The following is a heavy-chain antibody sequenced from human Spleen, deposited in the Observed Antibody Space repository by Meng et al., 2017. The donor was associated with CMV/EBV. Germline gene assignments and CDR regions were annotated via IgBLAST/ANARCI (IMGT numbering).Heavy chain of an antibody. D-gene: IGHD2-2*01. CDR3: AKGQCSTTSCYRERDYGMDV. CDR1: GFTFTSYA. CDR2: IDSDGSNT. V-gene: IGHV3-74*01. J-gene: IGHJ6*02. Sequence: GESLKISCAASGFTFTSYAMTWVRQAPGKGLVWVARIDSDGSNTNYADSVKGRFTISRDISKNTLYLQMNSLRAEDTAVYYCAKGQCSTTSCYRERDYGMDVWGQGTTVTVSS.